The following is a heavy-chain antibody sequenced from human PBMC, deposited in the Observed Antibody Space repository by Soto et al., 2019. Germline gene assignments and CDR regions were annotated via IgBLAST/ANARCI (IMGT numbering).Heavy chain of an antibody. CDR2: IVPSGNGT. J-gene: IGHJ4*02. CDR1: GHTLINYY. D-gene: IGHD3-22*01. V-gene: IGHV1-46*01. CDR3: AINYYDSSGYLY. Sequence: QVQLVQSGAEVKKPGASVKVSCKTSGHTLINYYMHWVRQAPGQGLDWLGKIVPSGNGTSYAERFQGRITLTSDTSTKTVYVELSSLRSEDTAIYYCAINYYDSSGYLYWGQGTLVTVSS.